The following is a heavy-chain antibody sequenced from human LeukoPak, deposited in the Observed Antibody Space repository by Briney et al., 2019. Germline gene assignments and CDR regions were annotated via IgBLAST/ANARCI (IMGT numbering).Heavy chain of an antibody. D-gene: IGHD6-13*01. Sequence: SETLSFTCTVSGGSISSGDYYWSWIRQPPGKGLEWIGYIYYSGSTYYNPSLKSRVTISVDTSKNQFSLKLRSVTAADTAVYYCATGYTSNCPYNWGQGTLVTVSS. CDR2: IYYSGST. V-gene: IGHV4-30-4*08. CDR3: ATGYTSNCPYN. J-gene: IGHJ4*02. CDR1: GGSISSGDYY.